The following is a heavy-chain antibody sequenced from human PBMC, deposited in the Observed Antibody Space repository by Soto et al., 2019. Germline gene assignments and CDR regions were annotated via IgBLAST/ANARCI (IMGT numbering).Heavy chain of an antibody. CDR1: GGSISSYY. Sequence: SETLSLTCTVSGGSISSYYWSWIRQPPGKGLEWIGYIYYSGSTNYNPSLKSRVTISVDTSKNQFSLKLSSVTAADTAVYYCARGAVAGDYYYYYGMDAWGQGTTVTVSS. CDR3: ARGAVAGDYYYYYGMDA. V-gene: IGHV4-59*01. J-gene: IGHJ6*02. D-gene: IGHD6-19*01. CDR2: IYYSGST.